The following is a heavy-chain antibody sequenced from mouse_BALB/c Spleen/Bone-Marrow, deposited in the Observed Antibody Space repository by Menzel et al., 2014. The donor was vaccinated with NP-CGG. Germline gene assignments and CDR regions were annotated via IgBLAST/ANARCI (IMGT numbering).Heavy chain of an antibody. J-gene: IGHJ2*01. CDR2: IDPANGDT. Sequence: EVTLVESGAELVKPGASVKLSCTASGFNIKDIYMHWVKQRPEQGLEWIGRIDPANGDTKYDPKFQGKATITADTSSNTAYLQLSSLTSEDTAVYYCARDYGPFDYWGQGTTLTVSS. D-gene: IGHD1-2*01. CDR1: GFNIKDIY. V-gene: IGHV14-3*02. CDR3: ARDYGPFDY.